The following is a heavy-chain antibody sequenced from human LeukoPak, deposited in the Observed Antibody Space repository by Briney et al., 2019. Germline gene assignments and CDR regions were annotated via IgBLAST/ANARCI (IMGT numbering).Heavy chain of an antibody. CDR3: AIENYYDSSGYYR. V-gene: IGHV1-18*01. Sequence: AASEKVSCKASGYTFTSYGISWVRQAPGQGLGWMGWISAYNGNTNYAQKLQGRVTVTTDTSTSTAYMELRSLRSDDTAVYYCAIENYYDSSGYYRWGQGTLVTVSS. CDR1: GYTFTSYG. D-gene: IGHD3-22*01. J-gene: IGHJ5*02. CDR2: ISAYNGNT.